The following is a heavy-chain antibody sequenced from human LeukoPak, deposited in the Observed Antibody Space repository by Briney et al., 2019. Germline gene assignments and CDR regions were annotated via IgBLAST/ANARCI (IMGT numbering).Heavy chain of an antibody. D-gene: IGHD6-13*01. J-gene: IGHJ4*02. CDR1: GGSISSYY. Sequence: SETLSLTCTVSGGSISSYYWSWIRQPPGKGLKGIGYIYYSGTTNYNPSLKSRVTISVDTSKNQFSLKLSSVTAADTAVYYCARGVYIAAAQYGYWGQGTLVTVSS. CDR2: IYYSGTT. CDR3: ARGVYIAAAQYGY. V-gene: IGHV4-59*01.